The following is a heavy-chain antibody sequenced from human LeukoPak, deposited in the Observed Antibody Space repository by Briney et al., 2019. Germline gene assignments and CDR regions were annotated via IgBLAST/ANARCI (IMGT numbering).Heavy chain of an antibody. Sequence: SVKVSFKGSGGTFIIYAISWVRQAPGQGGEWMGGIIPIFGTANYAQKFQGRVTITADEATSTAYMHLSSLRSEHPAVYYCARPKRSITMVRGTYYGMDVWGKGTTVTVSS. CDR3: ARPKRSITMVRGTYYGMDV. CDR1: GGTFIIYA. CDR2: IIPIFGTA. V-gene: IGHV1-69*01. J-gene: IGHJ6*04. D-gene: IGHD3-10*01.